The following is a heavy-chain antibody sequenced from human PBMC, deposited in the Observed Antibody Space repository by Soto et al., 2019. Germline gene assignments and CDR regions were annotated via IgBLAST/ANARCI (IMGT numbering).Heavy chain of an antibody. CDR2: IWYDGSNK. J-gene: IGHJ4*02. CDR3: ASYSSGY. V-gene: IGHV3-33*01. Sequence: QVQLVESGGGVVQPGRSLRLSCAASGFTFSSYGMHWVRQAPGKGLEWVAVIWYDGSNKYYADSVKGRFTISRDNSKNALYPQMNSLRAEDKAEYYCASYSSGYWGQGTLVTVSS. CDR1: GFTFSSYG. D-gene: IGHD3-22*01.